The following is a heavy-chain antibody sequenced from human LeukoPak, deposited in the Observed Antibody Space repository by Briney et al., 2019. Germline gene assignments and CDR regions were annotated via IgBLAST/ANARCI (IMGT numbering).Heavy chain of an antibody. CDR3: ARGKSSPLPSPYYFDY. Sequence: GSLRLSCAASGFTVSHNYMSWVRQPPGKGLEWIGEINHSGSTNYNPSLKSRVTISVDTSKNQFSLKLSSVTAADTAVYYCARGKSSPLPSPYYFDYWGQGTLVTVSS. CDR2: INHSGST. J-gene: IGHJ4*02. CDR1: GFTVSHNY. V-gene: IGHV4-34*01.